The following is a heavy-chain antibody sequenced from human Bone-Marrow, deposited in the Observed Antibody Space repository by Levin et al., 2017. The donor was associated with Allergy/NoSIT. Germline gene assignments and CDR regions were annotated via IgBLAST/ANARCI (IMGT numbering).Heavy chain of an antibody. CDR3: ARRSGWNYAGWFDP. CDR1: GGSISSSSYY. D-gene: IGHD1-7*01. J-gene: IGHJ5*02. CDR2: IYYSGST. Sequence: SQTLSLTCTVSGGSISSSSYYWGWIRQPPGRGLEWIGSIYYSGSTYYNPSLKSRVTISVDPSKNHFSLKLSSVTAADTAVYFCARRSGWNYAGWFDPWGQGTLVTVSS. V-gene: IGHV4-39*02.